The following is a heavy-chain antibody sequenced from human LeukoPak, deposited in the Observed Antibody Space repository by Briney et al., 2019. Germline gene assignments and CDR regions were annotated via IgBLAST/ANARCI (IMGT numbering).Heavy chain of an antibody. CDR2: ISYDGSNK. Sequence: GGSLRLSCAASGFTFSSYGMHWVRQAPGKGLEWVAVISYDGSNKYYADSVKGRFTISRDNSKNTLYLQMNSLRAEDTAVYYCAKEVQVERRKDGFDIWGQGTMVTVSS. D-gene: IGHD1-1*01. J-gene: IGHJ3*02. CDR1: GFTFSSYG. CDR3: AKEVQVERRKDGFDI. V-gene: IGHV3-30*18.